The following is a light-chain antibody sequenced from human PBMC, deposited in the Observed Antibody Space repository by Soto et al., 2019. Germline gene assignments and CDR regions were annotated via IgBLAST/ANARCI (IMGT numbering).Light chain of an antibody. CDR2: DAS. Sequence: EIVLTQSPATLSLSPGERATLSCRASQSVSRYLAWYQQKPGQAPRLLIYDASNRATGIPARFSGRRSGTDFTLTISSLEPEDFAVYCYQQRGDWPSTFGGGNKVPIK. J-gene: IGKJ4*01. CDR3: QQRGDWPST. V-gene: IGKV3-11*01. CDR1: QSVSRY.